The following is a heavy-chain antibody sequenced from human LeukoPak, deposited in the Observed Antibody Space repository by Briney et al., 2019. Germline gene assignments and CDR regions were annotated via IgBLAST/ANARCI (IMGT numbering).Heavy chain of an antibody. CDR1: GYXLTELS. J-gene: IGHJ4*02. CDR3: ATVVVHSGSYFDY. D-gene: IGHD1-26*01. CDR2: FDPEDGET. Sequence: ASVKVSCKVSGYXLTELSIHWVQQAPGKGLEWMGGFDPEDGETIYAQKFQGRVTMTEDTSTDTAYMELSSLRSEDTAVYYCATVVVHSGSYFDYWGQGTLVTVSS. V-gene: IGHV1-24*01.